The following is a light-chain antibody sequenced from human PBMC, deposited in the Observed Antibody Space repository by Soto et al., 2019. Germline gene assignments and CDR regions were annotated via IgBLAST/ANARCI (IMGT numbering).Light chain of an antibody. J-gene: IGKJ1*01. CDR1: QSVSNW. CDR2: DAS. CDR3: QQYSTYPWT. V-gene: IGKV1-5*01. Sequence: DIQMTQSPSTLSASVGDRVTITCRASQSVSNWLAWYQQKPGKAPKFLIFDASTLESGVPSRFRGSGSGTEFTLTISSLQPADFATYYCQQYSTYPWTFGQGTTVEIK.